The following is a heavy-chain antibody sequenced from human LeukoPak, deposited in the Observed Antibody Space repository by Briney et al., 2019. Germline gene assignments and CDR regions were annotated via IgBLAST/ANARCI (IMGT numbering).Heavy chain of an antibody. CDR2: MSGTGGNI. V-gene: IGHV3-23*01. CDR1: GFTFSSYA. J-gene: IGHJ5*02. D-gene: IGHD3-10*01. Sequence: PGGSLRLSCAASGFTFSSYAMSWVRQAPGKGLEWVSFMSGTGGNIYYADPVKGRFTISRDNSKNTLYVQMNSVRAEDTAVYYCARVRLHYGWFDPWGQATLVTVPS. CDR3: ARVRLHYGWFDP.